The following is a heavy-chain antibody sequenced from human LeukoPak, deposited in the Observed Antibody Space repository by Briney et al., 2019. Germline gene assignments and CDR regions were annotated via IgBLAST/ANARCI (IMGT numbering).Heavy chain of an antibody. CDR1: GYTFTGYY. Sequence: GASVKVSCKASGYTFTGYYMHWVRQAPGQGLEWMGWINPNSGGTNYAQKFQGRVTMTRDMSISTAYMELSRLRSDDTAVYYCARELGSLGATPFDPWGQGTLVTVSS. D-gene: IGHD1-26*01. V-gene: IGHV1-2*02. CDR3: ARELGSLGATPFDP. J-gene: IGHJ5*02. CDR2: INPNSGGT.